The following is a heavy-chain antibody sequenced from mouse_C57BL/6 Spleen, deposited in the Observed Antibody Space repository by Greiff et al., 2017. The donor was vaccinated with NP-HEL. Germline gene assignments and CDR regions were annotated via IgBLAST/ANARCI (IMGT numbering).Heavy chain of an antibody. Sequence: QVQLQQPGAELVKPGASVKMSCKASGYTFTSYWITWVKQRPGQGLEWIGDIYPGSGSTNYNEKFKSKATLTVDTTSSTAYMQLIRLTSDDSAVYYCATYDYDGLAYWGQGTLVTVSA. J-gene: IGHJ3*01. V-gene: IGHV1-55*01. CDR2: IYPGSGST. CDR1: GYTFTSYW. D-gene: IGHD2-4*01. CDR3: ATYDYDGLAY.